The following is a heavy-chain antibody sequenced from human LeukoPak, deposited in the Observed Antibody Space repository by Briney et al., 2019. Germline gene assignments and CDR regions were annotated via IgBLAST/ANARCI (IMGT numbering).Heavy chain of an antibody. CDR3: AKAGNNYGLAY. D-gene: IGHD5-18*01. J-gene: IGHJ4*02. CDR1: GFXFRSYD. V-gene: IGHV3-30*18. Sequence: GGSLRLSCAASGFXFRSYDIHWVRQAPGKGLEWVAVISYDGSEKYYADSVKGRFSISRDNSKSTLYLQMNSLRAEDTAGHYCAKAGNNYGLAYWGQGTLVTVSS. CDR2: ISYDGSEK.